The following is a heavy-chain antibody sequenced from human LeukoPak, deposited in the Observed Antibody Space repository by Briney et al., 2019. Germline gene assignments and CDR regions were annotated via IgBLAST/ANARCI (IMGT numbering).Heavy chain of an antibody. Sequence: GGSLRLSCAASGFTVSSNEMSWVRQAPGKGLEWVSAISGSGGSTYYADSVKGRFTISRDNSKNTLYLQMNSLRAEDTAVYYCATLDYDSSGDYWGQGTLVTVSS. CDR2: ISGSGGST. V-gene: IGHV3-23*01. CDR3: ATLDYDSSGDY. CDR1: GFTVSSNE. D-gene: IGHD3-22*01. J-gene: IGHJ4*02.